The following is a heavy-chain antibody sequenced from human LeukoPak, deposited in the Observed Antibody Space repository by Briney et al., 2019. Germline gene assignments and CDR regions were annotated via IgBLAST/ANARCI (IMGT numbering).Heavy chain of an antibody. D-gene: IGHD6-19*01. CDR1: GFTFSSYW. V-gene: IGHV3-74*01. CDR2: INSDGSSR. J-gene: IGHJ5*02. CDR3: ARGLAVAGSSWFDP. Sequence: GGSLRLSCAASGFTFSSYWMSWVRQVPGKGLVWVSRINSDGSSRSYVDSVMGRFTISRDNAKNTLYLQLDSLRAEDTAVYYCARGLAVAGSSWFDPWGQGTLVSVSS.